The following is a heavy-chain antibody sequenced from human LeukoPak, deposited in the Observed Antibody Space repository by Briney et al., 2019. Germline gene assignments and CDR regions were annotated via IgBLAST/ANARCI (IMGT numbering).Heavy chain of an antibody. CDR2: INWNGGRT. V-gene: IGHV3-20*04. CDR1: GFMFDDYG. J-gene: IGHJ5*02. Sequence: GGSLRFSCAASGFMFDDYGMSWVRQAPGKGLEWVSGINWNGGRTGYADSVKGRFTISRDNAKNCLYLQMNSLRAEDTALYYCAREYYDILTGYFNWFDPWGQGTLVTISS. D-gene: IGHD3-9*01. CDR3: AREYYDILTGYFNWFDP.